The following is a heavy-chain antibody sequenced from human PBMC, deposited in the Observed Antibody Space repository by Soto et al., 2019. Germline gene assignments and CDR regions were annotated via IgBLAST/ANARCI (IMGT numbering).Heavy chain of an antibody. CDR1: GFTFSSCA. Sequence: PGGSLRLSCAASGFTFSSCAMSWVRQAPGKGLEWVSGIGGSGDDTEYTDSVKGRFTISRDNSKNTLYLQMNSLRAEDTAVYYCAREYYDILTGYFDYWSQGTLVTVSS. CDR3: AREYYDILTGYFDY. D-gene: IGHD3-9*01. J-gene: IGHJ4*02. CDR2: IGGSGDDT. V-gene: IGHV3-23*01.